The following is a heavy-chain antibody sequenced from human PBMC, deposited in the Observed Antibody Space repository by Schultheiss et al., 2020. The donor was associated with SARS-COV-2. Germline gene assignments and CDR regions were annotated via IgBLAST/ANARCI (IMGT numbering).Heavy chain of an antibody. CDR1: GFTFSDYS. V-gene: IGHV3-33*08. D-gene: IGHD6-19*01. J-gene: IGHJ4*02. Sequence: GGSLRLSCAASGFTFSDYSMNWVRQAPGKGLEWVAVIWYDGSNKYYADSVKGRFTISRDNAKNAVYLQMNHLRVEDTAVYYCARGAMGWQQWLVRFDYWGQGTLVTVSS. CDR3: ARGAMGWQQWLVRFDY. CDR2: IWYDGSNK.